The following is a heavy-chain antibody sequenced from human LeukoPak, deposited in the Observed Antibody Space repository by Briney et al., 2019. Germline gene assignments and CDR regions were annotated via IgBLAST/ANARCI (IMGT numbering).Heavy chain of an antibody. CDR2: IYNSGST. J-gene: IGHJ4*02. CDR1: GCSISSYY. CDR3: ARAKSFSSSWYWVDN. D-gene: IGHD6-13*01. V-gene: IGHV4-59*01. Sequence: SETLSLTCTVSGCSISSYYWSWIRQPPGKGLEWIGNIYNSGSTNYNPSLKSRVTMSVDTSKNQFSLKLSSVTAADTAMYYCARAKSFSSSWYWVDNWGQGTLVTVSS.